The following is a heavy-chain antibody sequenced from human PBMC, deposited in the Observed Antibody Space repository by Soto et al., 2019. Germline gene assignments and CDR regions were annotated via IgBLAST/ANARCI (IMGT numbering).Heavy chain of an antibody. CDR2: IKQDESEK. V-gene: IGHV3-7*01. J-gene: IGHJ6*01. CDR3: AKICSSSWPHRGLDV. D-gene: IGHD6-13*01. CDR1: GLTFRNYW. Sequence: EVQLVESGGGLVQPGGSLRLSCAASGLTFRNYWMSWVRQAPGKGLEWVANIKQDESEKYYVDSVKGRFTISRDNAKSSLYLQMNSLRAEDTAVYYCAKICSSSWPHRGLDVW.